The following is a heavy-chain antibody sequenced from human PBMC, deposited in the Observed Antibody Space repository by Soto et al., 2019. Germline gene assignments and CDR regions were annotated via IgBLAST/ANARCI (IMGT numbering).Heavy chain of an antibody. CDR1: GFAFSSYA. V-gene: IGHV3-23*01. Sequence: GGSLRLSCAASGFAFSSYAMSWFRQAPGKGLGWVSAISGSGGSTYYADSVKGRFTISRDNSKNTLYLQMNSLRAEDTAVYYCAKDPMVRGVLSLPSNWFDPWGQGTLVTVSS. D-gene: IGHD3-10*01. CDR2: ISGSGGST. CDR3: AKDPMVRGVLSLPSNWFDP. J-gene: IGHJ5*02.